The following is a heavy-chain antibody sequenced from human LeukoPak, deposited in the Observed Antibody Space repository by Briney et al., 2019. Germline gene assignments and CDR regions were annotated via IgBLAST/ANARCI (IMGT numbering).Heavy chain of an antibody. Sequence: PGGSLRLSCAASGFTFSNYEMNWVRQAPGKGLEWVSNIGISGKTIYYAASVKGRFTISRDNAKNSLYLQMNSLRAEDTAVYYCAELGITMIGGVWGKGTTVTISS. J-gene: IGHJ6*04. CDR2: IGISGKTI. D-gene: IGHD3-10*02. CDR1: GFTFSNYE. V-gene: IGHV3-48*03. CDR3: AELGITMIGGV.